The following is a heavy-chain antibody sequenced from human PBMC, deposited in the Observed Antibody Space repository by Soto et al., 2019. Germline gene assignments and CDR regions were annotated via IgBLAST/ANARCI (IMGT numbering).Heavy chain of an antibody. Sequence: SETLSLTCTVSGGSISSGDYYWSWIRQPPGKGLEWIGYIYYSGSTYYNPSLKSRVTISVDTSKNQFSLKLSSVTAADTAVYYCARAQWFGELVYFDYWGQGILVTVSS. V-gene: IGHV4-30-4*01. CDR3: ARAQWFGELVYFDY. D-gene: IGHD3-10*01. J-gene: IGHJ4*02. CDR2: IYYSGST. CDR1: GGSISSGDYY.